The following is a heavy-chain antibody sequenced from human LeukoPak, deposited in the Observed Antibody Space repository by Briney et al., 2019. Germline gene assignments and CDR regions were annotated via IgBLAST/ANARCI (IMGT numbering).Heavy chain of an antibody. Sequence: PGGSLRLSCAASGFTFYNSAMNWVRQAPGKGLEWVSGISGSGTSTYYADSVKGRFTISRDNSKNTLYLQMSSLRAEDTAVYYCAKGPMVRIDYWGQGTLVTVSS. D-gene: IGHD3-10*01. CDR3: AKGPMVRIDY. V-gene: IGHV3-23*01. CDR2: ISGSGTST. CDR1: GFTFYNSA. J-gene: IGHJ4*02.